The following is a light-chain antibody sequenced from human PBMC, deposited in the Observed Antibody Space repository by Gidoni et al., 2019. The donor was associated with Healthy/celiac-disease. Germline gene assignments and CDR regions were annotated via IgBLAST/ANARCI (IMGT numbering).Light chain of an antibody. CDR2: AAS. Sequence: DIHMTQSPSSLSASVVDRVTITCRASQGISNSLAWYQQKPGKAPKILLYAASRLESGVPSRFSGSGSGTDYTLNSSSLQPEDFATYYCQQYYSTRWTFGQGTKVEIK. V-gene: IGKV1-NL1*01. CDR3: QQYYSTRWT. J-gene: IGKJ1*01. CDR1: QGISNS.